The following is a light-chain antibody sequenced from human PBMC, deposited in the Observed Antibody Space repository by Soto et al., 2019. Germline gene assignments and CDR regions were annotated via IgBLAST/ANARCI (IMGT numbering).Light chain of an antibody. Sequence: EIVMTQSPATLSVSPGERATLSCRGSQGVSSNLAWYQQKPGQAPRLLIYGASTRATGIPARFSGSGSGTEFTLTISSLQSEDFAVYYCQQYNNWPFPSWTFGQGTKVEIK. CDR3: QQYNNWPFPSWT. CDR1: QGVSSN. CDR2: GAS. V-gene: IGKV3-15*01. J-gene: IGKJ1*01.